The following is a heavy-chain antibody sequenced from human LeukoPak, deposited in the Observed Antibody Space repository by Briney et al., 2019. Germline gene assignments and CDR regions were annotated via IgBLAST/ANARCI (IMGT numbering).Heavy chain of an antibody. V-gene: IGHV4-39*07. J-gene: IGHJ4*02. CDR1: GGSISSSSYY. CDR2: IYYSGST. CDR3: ARVGGSYSLDY. Sequence: SETLSLTCTVSGGSISSSSYYWGWVRQPPGEGLEWIGSIYYSGSTYYNPSLKSRVTISVDTSKNQFSLKLSSVTAADTAVYYCARVGGSYSLDYWGQGTLVTVSS. D-gene: IGHD1-26*01.